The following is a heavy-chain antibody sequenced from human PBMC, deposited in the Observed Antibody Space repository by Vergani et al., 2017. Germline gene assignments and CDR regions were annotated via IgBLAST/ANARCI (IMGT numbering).Heavy chain of an antibody. D-gene: IGHD3-10*01. CDR1: GFTFSSYA. J-gene: IGHJ4*02. CDR3: AKKELLWFGELSFFDY. CDR2: ISGSGGST. Sequence: EVQLLESGGGLVQPGGSLRLSCAASGFTFSSYAMSWVRQAPGKGLEWVSAISGSGGSTYYAASVKGRFTISRDNSKNTLYLQMNSLRAEDTAVYYCAKKELLWFGELSFFDYWGQGTLVTVSS. V-gene: IGHV3-23*01.